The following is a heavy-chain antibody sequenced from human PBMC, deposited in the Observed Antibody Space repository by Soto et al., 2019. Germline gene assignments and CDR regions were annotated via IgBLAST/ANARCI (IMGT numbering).Heavy chain of an antibody. D-gene: IGHD3-3*01. CDR2: IYNSGIT. Sequence: PSETLSLTCTVSGGSISSGYYSWSWVRQSPGKGLEWIGHIYNSGITYYNPSLKSRVVISIDTSRNQFSLRLNSLTAADRVVYFCARGVTVFGLVSRFWFDPWGQGTVVTVSS. V-gene: IGHV4-30-4*01. CDR1: GGSISSGYYS. CDR3: ARGVTVFGLVSRFWFDP. J-gene: IGHJ5*02.